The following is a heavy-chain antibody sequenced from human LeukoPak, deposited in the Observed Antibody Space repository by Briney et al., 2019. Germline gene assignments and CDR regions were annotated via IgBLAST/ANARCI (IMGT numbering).Heavy chain of an antibody. Sequence: GASVKVSCKASGYTFTSYYMHWVRQAPGQGLEWMGIINPSGGSTSYAQKFQGRVTITRDTSTSTVYMELSSLRSEDTAVYYCARAEEWELPFDYWGQGTLVTVSS. D-gene: IGHD1-26*01. CDR3: ARAEEWELPFDY. CDR2: INPSGGST. V-gene: IGHV1-46*01. CDR1: GYTFTSYY. J-gene: IGHJ4*02.